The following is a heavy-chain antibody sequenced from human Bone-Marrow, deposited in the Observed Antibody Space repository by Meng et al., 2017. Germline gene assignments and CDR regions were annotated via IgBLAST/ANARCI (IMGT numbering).Heavy chain of an antibody. D-gene: IGHD6-6*01. CDR1: GYSFTSYW. J-gene: IGHJ6*02. CDR2: IYPGDSDT. Sequence: GESLKISCKGSGYSFTSYWIGWVRQMPGKGLEWMGIIYPGDSDTRYSLSFQGQVAISADKSISTAYLQWSSLKASDTAMYYCARLARTGPDYYYYGMDVWGQGTTVTVSS. CDR3: ARLARTGPDYYYYGMDV. V-gene: IGHV5-51*01.